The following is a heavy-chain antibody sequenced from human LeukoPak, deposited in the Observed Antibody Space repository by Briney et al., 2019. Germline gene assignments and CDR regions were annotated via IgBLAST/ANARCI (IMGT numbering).Heavy chain of an antibody. D-gene: IGHD3-22*01. CDR1: GFTFSSYA. CDR2: ISGSGGST. J-gene: IGHJ4*02. V-gene: IGHV3-23*01. Sequence: GGSLRLSCAASGFTFSSYAMSWVRQAPGKGLEWVSAISGSGGSTYYADSVKGRFTISRDNSKNTLYLQMNSLRAEDTAVYYCAKDYYDSSGYYSPTLDYWGQGTLVTVSS. CDR3: AKDYYDSSGYYSPTLDY.